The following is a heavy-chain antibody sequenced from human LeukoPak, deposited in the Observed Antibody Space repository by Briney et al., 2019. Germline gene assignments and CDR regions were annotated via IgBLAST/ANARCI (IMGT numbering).Heavy chain of an antibody. J-gene: IGHJ4*02. CDR1: GGSISSNNW. V-gene: IGHV4-4*02. D-gene: IGHD3-22*01. CDR2: IYHSGST. Sequence: SGTLSLTCAVSGGSISSNNWWSWVRQPPGKGLEWIGEIYHSGSTKYNPSLKSRLTISVDKSKNQFSLKLSSVTAADTAVYYCARVWLDDSSGYSPHYFDYWGQGTLVTVSS. CDR3: ARVWLDDSSGYSPHYFDY.